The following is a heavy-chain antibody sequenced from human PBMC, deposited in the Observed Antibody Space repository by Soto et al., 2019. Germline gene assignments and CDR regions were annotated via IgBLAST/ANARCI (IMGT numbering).Heavy chain of an antibody. CDR3: ARDLGYNYGHPFDY. V-gene: IGHV3-33*01. CDR1: GFSFSSYT. CDR2: IWFDGSNK. Sequence: GGSLRLSCAASGFSFSSYTMHWVRQAPGKGLEWLALIWFDGSNKYYADSVKDRFTISRDNSKNTLYLQMNSLRAEDTAVYYCARDLGYNYGHPFDYWGQGTLVTVSS. D-gene: IGHD5-18*01. J-gene: IGHJ4*02.